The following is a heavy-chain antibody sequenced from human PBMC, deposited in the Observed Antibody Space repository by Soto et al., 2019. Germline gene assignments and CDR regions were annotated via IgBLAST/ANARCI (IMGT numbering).Heavy chain of an antibody. Sequence: GGSLRLSCVASGFTFSNYAMTWVRQAPGKGLEWVSAITSGGSIYYADSVKGRFTISRDNSKNTVHLQMNSLRAEDTAVYYCAKDHSPRRYTVTNSYWGQGTLVTVSS. V-gene: IGHV3-23*01. CDR3: AKDHSPRRYTVTNSY. D-gene: IGHD4-17*01. J-gene: IGHJ4*02. CDR1: GFTFSNYA. CDR2: ITSGGSI.